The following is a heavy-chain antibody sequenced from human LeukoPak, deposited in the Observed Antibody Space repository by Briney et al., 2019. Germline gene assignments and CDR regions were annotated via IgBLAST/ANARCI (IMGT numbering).Heavy chain of an antibody. CDR3: ARLPGPNRGNAFDI. CDR2: IYTSGST. CDR1: GGSISSGSYY. J-gene: IGHJ3*02. Sequence: SETLSLTCTVSGGSISSGSYYWSWIRQPAGKGLEWIGRIYTSGSTNYNPSLKSRVTISVDTSKNQFSLKLSSVTAADTAVYYCARLPGPNRGNAFDIWGQGTMVTVSS. V-gene: IGHV4-61*02. D-gene: IGHD1-14*01.